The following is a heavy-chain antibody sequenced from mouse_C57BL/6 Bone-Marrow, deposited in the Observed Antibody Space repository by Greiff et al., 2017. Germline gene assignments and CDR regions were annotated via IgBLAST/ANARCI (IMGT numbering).Heavy chain of an antibody. CDR3: AREYGSSFFAY. J-gene: IGHJ3*01. CDR2: ISGGGGNT. Sequence: DVMLVASGGGLVKPGGSLKLSCAASGFTFSSYTMSWVRQTPEKRLEWVATISGGGGNTYYPDSVKGRFTISRDNARNTLYLQMSSLRSEDTALYYCAREYGSSFFAYWGEGTLVTVSA. CDR1: GFTFSSYT. D-gene: IGHD1-1*01. V-gene: IGHV5-9*01.